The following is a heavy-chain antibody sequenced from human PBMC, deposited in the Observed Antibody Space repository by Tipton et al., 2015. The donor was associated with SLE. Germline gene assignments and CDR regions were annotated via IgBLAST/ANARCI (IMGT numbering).Heavy chain of an antibody. V-gene: IGHV4-31*03. J-gene: IGHJ3*02. D-gene: IGHD5-18*01. CDR3: ASSGYAYGYGAGGEFDI. CDR2: IYYSGSS. CDR1: GGSITRGGCY. Sequence: LRLSCTVSGGSITRGGCYWSWIRQLPGKGLEWIGYIYYSGSSYSNPSLKSRLTISVDTSNSQFSLKLSSVTAADTATYYCASSGYAYGYGAGGEFDIWGQGAVVTVSS.